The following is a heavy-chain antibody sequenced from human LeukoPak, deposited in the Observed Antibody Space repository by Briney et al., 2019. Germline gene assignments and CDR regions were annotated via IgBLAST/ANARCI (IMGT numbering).Heavy chain of an antibody. CDR2: ISTTGTT. CDR1: GGSISRNF. V-gene: IGHV4-4*07. J-gene: IGHJ4*02. D-gene: IGHD3-10*01. Sequence: PSETLSLTCTVSGGSISRNFWSWIRQPAGKGLEYIGRISTTGTTNYNPSLKGRVTMSVDTSRNQCSLVVSSVTTADTAVYYCARVGSYNFDYWGQGTLVTVSS. CDR3: ARVGSYNFDY.